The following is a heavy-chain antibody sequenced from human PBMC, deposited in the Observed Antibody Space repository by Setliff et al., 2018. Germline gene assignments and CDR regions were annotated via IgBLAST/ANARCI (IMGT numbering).Heavy chain of an antibody. D-gene: IGHD3-22*01. CDR1: GGTFSSYA. CDR3: ARDSRTYYYDTTGPHFDY. J-gene: IGHJ4*02. Sequence: SVKVSCKASGGTFSSYAISWVRQAPGQGLEWMGGIIPFFGTTNYAQKFQGRVTITTDESTNTAYMELSSLRSEDTAVYYCARDSRTYYYDTTGPHFDYWGQGTLVTGSS. CDR2: IIPFFGTT. V-gene: IGHV1-69*05.